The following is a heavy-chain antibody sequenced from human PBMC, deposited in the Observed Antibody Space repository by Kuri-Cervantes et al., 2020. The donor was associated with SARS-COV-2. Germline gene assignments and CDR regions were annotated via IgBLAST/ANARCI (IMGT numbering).Heavy chain of an antibody. D-gene: IGHD5-12*01. V-gene: IGHV3-30*03. Sequence: GGSLRLSCAASGFTFSSYGMHWVRQAPGKGLGWVAVISYDGSNKYYADSVKGRFTISRDNSKNTLYLQMNSLRAEDTAVYYCARDANYGSRLPRKFDYWGQGTLVTVSS. J-gene: IGHJ4*02. CDR1: GFTFSSYG. CDR2: ISYDGSNK. CDR3: ARDANYGSRLPRKFDY.